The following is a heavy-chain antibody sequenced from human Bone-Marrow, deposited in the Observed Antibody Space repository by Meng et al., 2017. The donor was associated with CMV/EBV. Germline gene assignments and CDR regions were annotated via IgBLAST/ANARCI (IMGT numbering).Heavy chain of an antibody. CDR2: INPNSGGT. V-gene: IGHV1-2*02. CDR1: GYTFTGYY. CDR3: ARKREGDWNLFYFDY. D-gene: IGHD1-1*01. Sequence: ASVKVSCKASGYTFTGYYMHWVRQAPGQGLEWMGWINPNSGGTNYAQKLQGRVTMTTDTSTSTAYMELRSLRSDDTAVYYCARKREGDWNLFYFDYWGQGKLVNVAS. J-gene: IGHJ4*02.